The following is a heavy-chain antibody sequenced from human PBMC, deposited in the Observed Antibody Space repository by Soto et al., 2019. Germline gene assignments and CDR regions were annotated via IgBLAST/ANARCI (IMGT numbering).Heavy chain of an antibody. V-gene: IGHV3-30-3*01. J-gene: IGHJ4*02. CDR2: ISYDGSNK. CDR1: GFTFSSYA. Sequence: PGGSLRLSCAASGFTFSSYAMHWVRQAPGKGLEWVAVISYDGSNKYYADSVKGRFTISRDNSKNTLYLQMNSLRAEDTAVYYCARVLLNAPTHFDYWGQGTLVTVSS. CDR3: ARVLLNAPTHFDY.